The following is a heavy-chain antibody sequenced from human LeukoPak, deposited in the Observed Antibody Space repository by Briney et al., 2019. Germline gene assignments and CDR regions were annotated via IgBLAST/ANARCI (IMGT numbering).Heavy chain of an antibody. CDR2: IIPIFGRA. J-gene: IGHJ4*02. D-gene: IGHD2-21*02. V-gene: IGHV1-69*13. CDR1: GGTFSSYA. CDR3: ASPMVVTATLSPFDY. Sequence: SVKVSCKASGGTFSSYAISWVRQAPGQGLEWMGGIIPIFGRANYAQKFQGRVTITADESTSTAYMELSSLRSEDTAVYYCASPMVVTATLSPFDYWGQGTLVTVSS.